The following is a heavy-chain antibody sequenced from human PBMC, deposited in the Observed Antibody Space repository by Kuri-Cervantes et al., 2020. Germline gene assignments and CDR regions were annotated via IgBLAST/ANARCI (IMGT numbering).Heavy chain of an antibody. V-gene: IGHV3-11*01. CDR3: ARGLKVDYYYDSSGHGV. Sequence: LSLTCTVSGGSISSSSYYWGWIRQPPGKGLEWLSYISSSGTTIFYADSVKGRFTISRDDAKSSLYLQMNSLRAEDTAIYYCARGLKVDYYYDSSGHGVWGKGTTVTVSS. D-gene: IGHD3-22*01. CDR2: ISSSGTTI. CDR1: GGSISSSSYY. J-gene: IGHJ6*04.